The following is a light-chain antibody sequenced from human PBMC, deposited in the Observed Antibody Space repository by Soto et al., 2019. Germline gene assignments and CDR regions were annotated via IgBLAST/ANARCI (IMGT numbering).Light chain of an antibody. J-gene: IGKJ1*01. Sequence: EILMTQSPATLSVSPGERATPSCRASQSVSSNLAWYQQKPGQAPRLLIYGASSRATGITDRFSGSGSGTDFTLTISRLEPEDFAVYYCQPYGSSPWTVGQGTKVDIK. CDR3: QPYGSSPWT. CDR1: QSVSSN. V-gene: IGKV3-20*01. CDR2: GAS.